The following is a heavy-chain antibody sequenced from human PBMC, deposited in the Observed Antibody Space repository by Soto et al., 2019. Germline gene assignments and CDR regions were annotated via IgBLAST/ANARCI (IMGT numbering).Heavy chain of an antibody. Sequence: PWESIKISSGGWGYSLRTHWINWVSQIPGKGMEWMGSIYPSQSYSIYNPSFQFHVNISADKSTGKASLQWNSVEASDTAIYYCAVFRSSWFGDGRLDSCGPGTLVTVS. V-gene: IGHV5-10-1*01. J-gene: IGHJ4*02. D-gene: IGHD6-13*01. CDR3: AVFRSSWFGDGRLDS. CDR1: GYSLRTHW. CDR2: IYPSQSYS.